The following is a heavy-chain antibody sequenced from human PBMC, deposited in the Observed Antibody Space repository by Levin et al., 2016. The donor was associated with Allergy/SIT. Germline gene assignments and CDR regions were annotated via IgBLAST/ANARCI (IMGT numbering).Heavy chain of an antibody. Sequence: SETLSLTCSVSGDSIGSSSYYWDWIRQSPGKGLEWIGNISDSGSPFYNPSLKSRVFMSVDMSKNQVSLKVASVTAADTAVYYCAIRSCWGDHCSAFFQHWGQGTLVTVSS. CDR3: AIRSCWGDHCSAFFQH. D-gene: IGHD2-21*01. CDR2: ISDSGSP. J-gene: IGHJ1*01. V-gene: IGHV4-39*01. CDR1: GDSIGSSSYY.